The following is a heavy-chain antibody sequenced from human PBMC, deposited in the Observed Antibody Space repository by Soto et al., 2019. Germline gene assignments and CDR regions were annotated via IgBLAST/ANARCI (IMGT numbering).Heavy chain of an antibody. V-gene: IGHV1-69*05. CDR2: IIPIFGTA. CDR3: ARDNPPYSSSYYYYGMDV. Sequence: SVKVSCKASGGTFSSYAMSWVRQAPGQGCEWMGGIIPIFGTANYAQKFQGRVTMTTDTSTSTAYMELRSLRSDDTAVYYCARDNPPYSSSYYYYGMDVWGQGTTVTVSS. D-gene: IGHD6-13*01. CDR1: GGTFSSYA. J-gene: IGHJ6*02.